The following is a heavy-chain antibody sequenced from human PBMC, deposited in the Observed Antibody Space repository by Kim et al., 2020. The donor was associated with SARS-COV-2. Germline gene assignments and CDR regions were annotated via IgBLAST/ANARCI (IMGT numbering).Heavy chain of an antibody. CDR2: INSDVSST. CDR3: ARGVVVNTYYYYGMDV. V-gene: IGHV3-74*01. Sequence: GGSLRLSCAASGFTFSSYWMHWVRQAPGKGLVWVSRINSDVSSTSYADSVKGRITISRDNAKNTLYLQMNSLRAEDTAVYYCARGVVVNTYYYYGMDVWGQGTTVTVAS. D-gene: IGHD3-22*01. J-gene: IGHJ6*02. CDR1: GFTFSSYW.